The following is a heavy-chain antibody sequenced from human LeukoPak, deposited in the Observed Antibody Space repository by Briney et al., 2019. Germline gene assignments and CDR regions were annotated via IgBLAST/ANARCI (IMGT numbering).Heavy chain of an antibody. J-gene: IGHJ4*02. CDR1: GFTFSSYA. CDR2: ISYDGSNK. D-gene: IGHD2-2*01. V-gene: IGHV3-30-3*01. Sequence: GGSLRLSCAASGFTFSSYAMHWVRQAPGKGLEWVAVISYDGSNKYYADSVKGRFTISRDNSENTLYLQMNSLRAEDTAVYYCARDPKRYCSSTSCSGSLDYWGQGTLVTASS. CDR3: ARDPKRYCSSTSCSGSLDY.